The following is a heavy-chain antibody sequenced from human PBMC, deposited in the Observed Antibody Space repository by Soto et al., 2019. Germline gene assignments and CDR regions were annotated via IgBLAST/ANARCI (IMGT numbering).Heavy chain of an antibody. CDR1: GGSISSSSYC. CDR2: IYYSGST. CDR3: ARDDIRRYYYYGMDV. V-gene: IGHV4-39*02. Sequence: SETLSLTCTVSGGSISSSSYCWAWIRQPPGKGLEWIGSIYYSGSTYYNPSLKSRVTISVDTSKNQFSLKLSSVTAADTAVYYCARDDIRRYYYYGMDVWGQGTTVT. J-gene: IGHJ6*02.